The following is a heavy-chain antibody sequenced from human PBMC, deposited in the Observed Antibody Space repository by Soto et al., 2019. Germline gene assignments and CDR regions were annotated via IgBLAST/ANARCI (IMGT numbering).Heavy chain of an antibody. D-gene: IGHD2-2*01. V-gene: IGHV5-10-1*01. CDR1: GSSCTSFW. Sequence: PGESTKISGRGSGSSCTSFWISLVRQMPRKGLERMGRINPSDSYTNYSPSFQGHVTISADKSISTAYLQWSSLKASDTAMYYCARLGIRYCSSTSCQGDWGYYGMDVWGQGTTVTGSS. CDR3: ARLGIRYCSSTSCQGDWGYYGMDV. CDR2: INPSDSYT. J-gene: IGHJ6*02.